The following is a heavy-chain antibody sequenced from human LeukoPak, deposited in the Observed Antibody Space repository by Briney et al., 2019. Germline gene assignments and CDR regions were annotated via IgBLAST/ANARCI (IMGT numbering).Heavy chain of an antibody. V-gene: IGHV3-30*03. D-gene: IGHD6-13*01. CDR3: ARVPYPSTAPAGKGWFDP. J-gene: IGHJ5*02. Sequence: PGGSLRLSCAASGFTFSSYGMHWVRQAPGKGLEWVAVISYDGSNKYYADSVKGRFTISRDNSKNTLYLQMNSLRVEDTAVYYCARVPYPSTAPAGKGWFDPWGQGTLVTVSS. CDR2: ISYDGSNK. CDR1: GFTFSSYG.